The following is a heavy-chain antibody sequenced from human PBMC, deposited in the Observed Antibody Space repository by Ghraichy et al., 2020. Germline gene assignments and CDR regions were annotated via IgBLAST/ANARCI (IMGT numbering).Heavy chain of an antibody. CDR2: IYHSGST. Sequence: SETLSLTCAVSGGSISSSNWWSWVRQPPGKGLEWIGEIYHSGSTNYNPSLKSRVTISVDKSKNQFSLKLSSVTAADTAVYYCARCGYSYGYDYYYYYGMDVWGQGTTVTVSS. J-gene: IGHJ6*02. CDR1: GGSISSSNW. V-gene: IGHV4-4*02. D-gene: IGHD5-18*01. CDR3: ARCGYSYGYDYYYYYGMDV.